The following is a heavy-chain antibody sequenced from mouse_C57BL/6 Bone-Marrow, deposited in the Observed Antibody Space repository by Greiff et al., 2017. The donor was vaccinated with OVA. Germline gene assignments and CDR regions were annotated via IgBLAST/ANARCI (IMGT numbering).Heavy chain of an antibody. CDR2: ISDGGSYT. Sequence: EVKLVESGGGLVKPGGSLKLSCAASGYTFSSYAMSWVRQTPEKRLEWVATISDGGSYTYYPDNVKGRFTISRDNAKNNLYLQMSHLKSEDTAMYYCARDPYGPFAYWGQGTLVTVSA. CDR3: ARDPYGPFAY. CDR1: GYTFSSYA. J-gene: IGHJ3*01. D-gene: IGHD1-1*02. V-gene: IGHV5-4*01.